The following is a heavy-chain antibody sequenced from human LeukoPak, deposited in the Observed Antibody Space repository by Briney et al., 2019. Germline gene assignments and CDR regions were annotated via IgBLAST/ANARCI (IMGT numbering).Heavy chain of an antibody. D-gene: IGHD5-12*01. Sequence: GASVKVSCTASGYTFTSYGISWVRQAPGQGLEWMGIINPSGGSTSYAQKFQGRVTMTRDTSTSTVYMELSSLRSEDTAVYYCATGRFGYGGVDYWGQGTPVTVSS. CDR3: ATGRFGYGGVDY. CDR2: INPSGGST. J-gene: IGHJ4*02. V-gene: IGHV1-46*01. CDR1: GYTFTSYG.